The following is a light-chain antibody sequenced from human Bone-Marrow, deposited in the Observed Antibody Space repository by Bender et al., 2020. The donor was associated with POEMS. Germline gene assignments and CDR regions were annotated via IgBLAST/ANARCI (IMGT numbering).Light chain of an antibody. Sequence: VSVAPGETARITCGGSNIGSDSVQWYLHKPGQAPVLVIHYDSDRPSGIPERFSGSTSGNTASLTISGTQTMDEADYYCQSWGSNTAVFGGGTKLTVL. CDR2: YDS. V-gene: IGLV3-21*01. CDR1: NIGSDS. CDR3: QSWGSNTAV. J-gene: IGLJ2*01.